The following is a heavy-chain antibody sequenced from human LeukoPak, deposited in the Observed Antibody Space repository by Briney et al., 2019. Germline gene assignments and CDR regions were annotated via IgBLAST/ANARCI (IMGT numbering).Heavy chain of an antibody. D-gene: IGHD3-3*02. V-gene: IGHV1-69*08. J-gene: IGHJ6*02. Sequence: SVKVSCKASGGSLISYTISWVRQAPGQGLEWMGRIIPILNTANYAQQFQGRVTITADKFTNTAYLELSSLTFEDTAVYYCTRDVLAPPPNDYYYYYGLDVWGQGTTVTVSS. CDR3: TRDVLAPPPNDYYYYYGLDV. CDR2: IIPILNTA. CDR1: GGSLISYT.